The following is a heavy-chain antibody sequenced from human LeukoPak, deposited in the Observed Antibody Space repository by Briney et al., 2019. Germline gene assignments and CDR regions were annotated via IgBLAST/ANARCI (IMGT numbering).Heavy chain of an antibody. Sequence: SETLSLTCTVSGGSISSGDYYWSWIRQPPGKGLEWIGYIYYSGSTYYNPSLKSRVTISVDTSKNQFSLKLSSVTAADTAVYYCARGPLGYCSGGSCYSRGSWFDPWGQGTLVTVSS. V-gene: IGHV4-30-4*01. CDR2: IYYSGST. D-gene: IGHD2-15*01. J-gene: IGHJ5*02. CDR1: GGSISSGDYY. CDR3: ARGPLGYCSGGSCYSRGSWFDP.